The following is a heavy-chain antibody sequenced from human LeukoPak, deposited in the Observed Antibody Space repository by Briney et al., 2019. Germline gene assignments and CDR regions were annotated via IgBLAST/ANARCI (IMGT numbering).Heavy chain of an antibody. J-gene: IGHJ4*02. CDR2: INAGNGNT. CDR1: GYTFTSYA. V-gene: IGHV1-3*01. Sequence: ASVKVSCKASGYTFTSYAMHWVRQAPGQRLEWMGWINAGNGNTKYSQKFQGRVTMTTDTSTSTAYMELRSLRSDDTAVYYCARDLPGRYYGIVVAYFDYWGQGTLVTVSS. CDR3: ARDLPGRYYGIVVAYFDY. D-gene: IGHD3-22*01.